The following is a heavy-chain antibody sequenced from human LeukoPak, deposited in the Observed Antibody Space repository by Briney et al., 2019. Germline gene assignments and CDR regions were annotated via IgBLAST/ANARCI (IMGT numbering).Heavy chain of an antibody. D-gene: IGHD2-2*02. CDR3: ARIVCSSTSCYTSYFDY. Sequence: ASVKVSCKASGYTFTGYYMHWVRQAPGQGLEWMGWINPNSGGTNYAQKFQGRVTMTRDTSISTAYMELSRLRSDDTAVYCCARIVCSSTSCYTSYFDYWGQGTLVTVSS. V-gene: IGHV1-2*02. J-gene: IGHJ4*02. CDR1: GYTFTGYY. CDR2: INPNSGGT.